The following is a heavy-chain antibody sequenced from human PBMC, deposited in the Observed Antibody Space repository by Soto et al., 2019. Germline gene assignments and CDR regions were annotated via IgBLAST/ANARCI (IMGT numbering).Heavy chain of an antibody. J-gene: IGHJ4*02. CDR1: GGSFNSYT. CDR2: IIPYLGIS. Sequence: QVQLLQSGAELKRAGSSVRVSCTASGGSFNSYTVSWVRQAPGQGLEWMGRIIPYLGISNYAEKFWGRVTISANRSTSTAYIDLSGLTSEDTALYFCAREDSSSSLDYWGQGSLVTVSS. D-gene: IGHD2-2*01. CDR3: AREDSSSSLDY. V-gene: IGHV1-69*08.